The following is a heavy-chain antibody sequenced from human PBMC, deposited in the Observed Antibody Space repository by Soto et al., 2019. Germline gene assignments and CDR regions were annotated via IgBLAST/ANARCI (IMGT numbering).Heavy chain of an antibody. Sequence: SETLSLTCTVSGGSISSYYWSWIRQPPGKGLEWIGYINYSGSTNYNPSLKSRVTISVDTSKNQFSLKLSSVTAADTAVYYCARDRDSSSWDGYYYYYGMDVWGQGTTVTVSS. J-gene: IGHJ6*02. CDR3: ARDRDSSSWDGYYYYYGMDV. V-gene: IGHV4-59*01. CDR1: GGSISSYY. D-gene: IGHD6-13*01. CDR2: INYSGST.